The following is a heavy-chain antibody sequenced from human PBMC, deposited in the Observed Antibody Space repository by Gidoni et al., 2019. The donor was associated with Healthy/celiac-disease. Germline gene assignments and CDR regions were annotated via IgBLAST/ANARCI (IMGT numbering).Heavy chain of an antibody. J-gene: IGHJ6*02. Sequence: EVQLAASGGALVQPGGSLRLSCEASEFTFSSSAMHWVRQAPGKGLEYVSASSSKGGSTYYANSVKGRCTISRDNSKNTLYLQMVSLRAEDMAVYYCARGATIPPYYYYGMDVWGQGTTVTVSS. CDR2: SSSKGGST. CDR1: EFTFSSSA. CDR3: ARGATIPPYYYYGMDV. V-gene: IGHV3-64*01. D-gene: IGHD5-12*01.